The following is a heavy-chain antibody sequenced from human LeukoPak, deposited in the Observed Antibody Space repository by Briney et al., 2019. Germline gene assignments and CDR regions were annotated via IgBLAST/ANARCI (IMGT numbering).Heavy chain of an antibody. CDR2: ISSSSSYI. CDR1: GFIFSSYN. D-gene: IGHD3-9*01. CDR3: ASIRYFDWPFDY. J-gene: IGHJ4*02. V-gene: IGHV3-21*01. Sequence: GGSLRLSCAASGFIFSSYNMNWVRQAPGKGLEWVSSISSSSSYIYYADSVKGRFTISRDNAKNSLYLQMNSLRAEDTAVYYCASIRYFDWPFDYWGQGTLVTVSS.